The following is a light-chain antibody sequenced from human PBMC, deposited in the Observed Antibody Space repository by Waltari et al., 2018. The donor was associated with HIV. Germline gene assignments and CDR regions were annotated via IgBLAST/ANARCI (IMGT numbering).Light chain of an antibody. J-gene: IGLJ1*01. V-gene: IGLV2-8*01. Sequence: QSALTQPPSASGSTGQAVSISCTGTSSEVGAYNYVSWYKHTPGKAPKLIIHEVTTRPSGVPDRFSGSKSGNTASLTVSGLQPEDEADYYCISYVGNNIYVVGTGTKVTVL. CDR2: EVT. CDR3: ISYVGNNIYV. CDR1: SSEVGAYNY.